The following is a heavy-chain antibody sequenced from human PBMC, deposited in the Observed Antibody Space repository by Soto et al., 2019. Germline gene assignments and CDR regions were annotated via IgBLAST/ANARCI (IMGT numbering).Heavy chain of an antibody. CDR1: GFTFSSYG. CDR3: AKDSRQTAMVTVPDY. Sequence: GGSLRLSCAASGFTFSSYGMHWVRQAPGKGLEWVAVISYDGSNKYYADSVKGRFTISRDNSKNTLYLQMNSLRAEDTAVYYCAKDSRQTAMVTVPDYWGQGTLVTVSS. CDR2: ISYDGSNK. D-gene: IGHD5-18*01. J-gene: IGHJ4*02. V-gene: IGHV3-30*18.